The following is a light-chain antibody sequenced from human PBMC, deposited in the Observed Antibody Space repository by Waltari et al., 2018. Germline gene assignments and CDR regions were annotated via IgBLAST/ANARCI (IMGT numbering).Light chain of an antibody. Sequence: IVMTQSPLSLPVTPGEPASISFRSIQCPLHSNGYKYLDWYLQKPGQSPQLLIYLGSNRAAGVPDRFSGSGSGTDFTLKISRVEAEDVGVYYCMQALQTPRTFGQGTKVEIK. CDR1: QCPLHSNGYKY. V-gene: IGKV2-28*01. CDR2: LGS. J-gene: IGKJ1*01. CDR3: MQALQTPRT.